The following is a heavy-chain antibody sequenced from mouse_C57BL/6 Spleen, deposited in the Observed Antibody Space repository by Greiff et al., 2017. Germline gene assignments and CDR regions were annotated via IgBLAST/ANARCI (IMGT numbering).Heavy chain of an antibody. V-gene: IGHV1-64*01. Sequence: VQLQQPGAELVKPGASVKLSCKASGYTFTSYWMHWVKQRPGQGLEWIGMIHPNSGSTNYNEKFKSKATLTVDKSSSTAYIQLSSLTSEDSAVFYWARYVYPFAYWGQGTLVTVSA. J-gene: IGHJ3*01. CDR3: ARYVYPFAY. D-gene: IGHD2-10*02. CDR1: GYTFTSYW. CDR2: IHPNSGST.